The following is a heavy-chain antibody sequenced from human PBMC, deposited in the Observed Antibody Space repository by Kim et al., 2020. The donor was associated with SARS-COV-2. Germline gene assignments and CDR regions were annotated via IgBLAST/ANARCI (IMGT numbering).Heavy chain of an antibody. V-gene: IGHV3-74*01. CDR1: GFTFSSYW. CDR3: ARAGYSGYDY. J-gene: IGHJ4*02. D-gene: IGHD5-12*01. Sequence: GGSLRLSCAASGFTFSSYWMHWVRQAPGKGLVWVSRINSDGSTTSYADSVKGRFTVSRDSARNTLYLQMNSLRAEDTAVYYCARAGYSGYDYWGQGTLVTVSS. CDR2: INSDGSTT.